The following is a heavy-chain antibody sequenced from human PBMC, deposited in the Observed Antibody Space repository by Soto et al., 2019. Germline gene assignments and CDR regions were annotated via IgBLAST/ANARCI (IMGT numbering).Heavy chain of an antibody. D-gene: IGHD2-8*02. V-gene: IGHV1-69*01. Sequence: QVQLVQSGAEVKKPGSSVKVSCMPSGGIFSNYAFTWVRQAHGQGLEWMGGIFPILGTTNSAHKFQGRISITADESTGTAYMELSSLRSVDTAIYYCATHHNVLLGPNGAHPGNWLDPWGQGTLVTVSS. CDR1: GGIFSNYA. J-gene: IGHJ5*02. CDR3: ATHHNVLLGPNGAHPGNWLDP. CDR2: IFPILGTT.